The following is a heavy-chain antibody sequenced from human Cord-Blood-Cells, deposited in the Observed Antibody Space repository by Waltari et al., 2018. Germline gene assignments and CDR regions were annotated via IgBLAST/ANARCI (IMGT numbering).Heavy chain of an antibody. D-gene: IGHD3-22*01. CDR1: GGSISSSSYY. CDR2: IYYSGST. J-gene: IGHJ3*02. Sequence: QLQLQESGPGLVKPSETLSLTCTVSGGSISSSSYYWGWIRQPPGKGLEWIGSIYYSGSTYDNPSLKSRVTISVDTSKNQFSLKLSSVTAADTAVYYCARPLDYYDSSGIYAFDIWGQGTMVTVSS. V-gene: IGHV4-39*01. CDR3: ARPLDYYDSSGIYAFDI.